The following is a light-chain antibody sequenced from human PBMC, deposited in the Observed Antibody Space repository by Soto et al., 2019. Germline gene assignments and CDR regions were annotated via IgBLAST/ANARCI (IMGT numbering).Light chain of an antibody. V-gene: IGLV1-40*01. Sequence: QSVLTQPPSVSGALGQRVTISCTGSSSNIGAGYDVHWYQQLPGTAPKLLIYGNSNRPSGVPDRFSGSKSGTSASLAITGLQAEDEADCYCQSYDSSLSVVFGGGTKLTVL. CDR3: QSYDSSLSVV. CDR2: GNS. CDR1: SSNIGAGYD. J-gene: IGLJ2*01.